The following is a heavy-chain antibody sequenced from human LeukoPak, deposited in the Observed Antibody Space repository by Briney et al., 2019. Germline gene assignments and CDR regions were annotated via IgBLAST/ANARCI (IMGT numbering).Heavy chain of an antibody. J-gene: IGHJ4*02. D-gene: IGHD2-2*01. CDR1: GFTFSSYA. CDR2: ISGSGGST. CDR3: ARSTTPGYCTTTSCYDWCDY. Sequence: GGSLRLSCAASGFTFSSYAMSWVRQAPGKGLEWVSAISGSGGSTYYADSVKGRFTISRDNSKNTLYLQMDSLRAEDTAVYYCARSTTPGYCTTTSCYDWCDYWGQGTLVTVSS. V-gene: IGHV3-23*01.